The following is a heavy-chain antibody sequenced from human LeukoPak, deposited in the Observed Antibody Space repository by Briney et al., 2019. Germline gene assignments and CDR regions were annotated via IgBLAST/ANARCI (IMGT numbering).Heavy chain of an antibody. D-gene: IGHD3-22*01. Sequence: PGGSLRLSCAASGFTFSGSAMHWVRQASGKGLEWVGRIRSKANSYATAYAASVKGRFTISRDDSKNTAYLQMNSLKTEDTAVYYCTRYYYDSSGYYQRDYWGQGTLVTVSS. CDR1: GFTFSGSA. CDR3: TRYYYDSSGYYQRDY. V-gene: IGHV3-73*01. J-gene: IGHJ4*02. CDR2: IRSKANSYAT.